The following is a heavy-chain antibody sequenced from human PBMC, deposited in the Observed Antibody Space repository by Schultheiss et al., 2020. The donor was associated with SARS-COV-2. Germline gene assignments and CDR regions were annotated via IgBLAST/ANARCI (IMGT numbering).Heavy chain of an antibody. CDR3: AKRSHKWLRLADYYYYYGMDV. CDR2: ISYDGSNK. CDR1: GFTFSSYA. Sequence: GESLKISCAASGFTFSSYAMHWVRQAPGKGLEWVAVISYDGSNKYYADSVKGRFTISRDNSKNTLYLQMNSLRAEDTAVYYCAKRSHKWLRLADYYYYYGMDVWGQGTTVTVSS. D-gene: IGHD5-12*01. J-gene: IGHJ6*02. V-gene: IGHV3-30*18.